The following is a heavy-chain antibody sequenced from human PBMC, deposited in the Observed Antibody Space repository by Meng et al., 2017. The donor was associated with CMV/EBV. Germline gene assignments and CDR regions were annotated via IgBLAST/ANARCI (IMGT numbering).Heavy chain of an antibody. CDR1: GFTVSRNY. Sequence: EADGFTVSRNYMSRVGKDAGKGLEWVTVIYRGGSTYYADAVKGRFNISRENSKNTLYLQMNSMRAEDAAVYYCARLIAADPYYFDYWGQGTLVTVSS. V-gene: IGHV3-53*01. CDR3: ARLIAADPYYFDY. J-gene: IGHJ4*02. CDR2: IYRGGST. D-gene: IGHD6-13*01.